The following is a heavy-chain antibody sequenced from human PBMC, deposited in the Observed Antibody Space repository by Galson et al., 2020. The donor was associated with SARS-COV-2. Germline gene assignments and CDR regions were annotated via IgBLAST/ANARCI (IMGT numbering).Heavy chain of an antibody. CDR1: GFTFSSYA. CDR3: ARDPYGSSPYFDY. Sequence: GESLKISCAASGFTFSSYAMHWVRQAPGKGLEWVAGISYDGTNKYYADSVKGRFTISRDNSKNTLYLLMSSLRAEDLAMYYCARDPYGSSPYFDYWGQGTLVTVSS. V-gene: IGHV3-30*04. D-gene: IGHD6-13*01. J-gene: IGHJ4*02. CDR2: ISYDGTNK.